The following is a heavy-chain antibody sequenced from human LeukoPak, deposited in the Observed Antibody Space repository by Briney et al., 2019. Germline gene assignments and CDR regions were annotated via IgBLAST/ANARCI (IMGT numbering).Heavy chain of an antibody. CDR2: IYYSGST. J-gene: IGHJ4*02. CDR1: GGSISSGGYY. V-gene: IGHV4-31*03. D-gene: IGHD6-13*01. CDR3: ARHQYSSSWYSPFFDY. Sequence: PSQTLSLTCTVSGGSISSGGYYWSWIRQHPGKGLEWIGYIYYSGSTNYNPSLKSRVTISVDTSKNQFSLKLSSVTAADTAVYYCARHQYSSSWYSPFFDYWGQGTLVTVSS.